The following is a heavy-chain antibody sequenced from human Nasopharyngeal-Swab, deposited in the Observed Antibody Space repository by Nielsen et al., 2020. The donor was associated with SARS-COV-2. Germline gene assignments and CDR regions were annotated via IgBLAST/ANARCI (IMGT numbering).Heavy chain of an antibody. J-gene: IGHJ6*02. CDR2: INSDGSST. CDR3: ARVLPDYYYGMDV. Sequence: WIRQPPGKGLVWVSRINSDGSSTSYADSVKGRFTISRDNSKNTLYLQMNSLRAEDTAVYYCARVLPDYYYGMDVWGQGTTVTVSS. V-gene: IGHV3-74*01.